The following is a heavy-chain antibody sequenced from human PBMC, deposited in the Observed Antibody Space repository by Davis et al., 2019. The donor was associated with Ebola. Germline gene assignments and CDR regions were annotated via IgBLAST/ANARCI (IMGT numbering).Heavy chain of an antibody. Sequence: GESLKISCAASGFTFSDYYMSWIRQAPGKGLEWVSYISSSGSTIYYADSVKGRFTISRDSAKNTLYLQMNSLRAEDTAVYYCARDSSRRNWFDPWGQGTLVTVSS. CDR3: ARDSSRRNWFDP. V-gene: IGHV3-11*04. D-gene: IGHD6-13*01. CDR2: ISSSGSTI. CDR1: GFTFSDYY. J-gene: IGHJ5*02.